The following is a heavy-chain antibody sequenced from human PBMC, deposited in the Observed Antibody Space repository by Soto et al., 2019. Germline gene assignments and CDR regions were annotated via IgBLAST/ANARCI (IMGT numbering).Heavy chain of an antibody. J-gene: IGHJ4*02. CDR2: INPILSMS. CDR3: ATSYGSGYRAFDY. V-gene: IGHV1-69*02. Sequence: QVQLVQSGAEVKKPGSSVKVSCKASGDTFSFYTINWVRQAPGLGLEWVGRINPILSMSNYAQKFQGRVTMTADKSTNTAYMDLRRLRSEDTAMYYCATSYGSGYRAFDYWGQGALVTVSS. CDR1: GDTFSFYT. D-gene: IGHD3-10*01.